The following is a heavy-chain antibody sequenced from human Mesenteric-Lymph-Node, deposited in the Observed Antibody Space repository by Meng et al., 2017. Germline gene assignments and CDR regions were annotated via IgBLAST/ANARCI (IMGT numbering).Heavy chain of an antibody. V-gene: IGHV3-7*01. D-gene: IGHD5-18*01. CDR1: GFTFSSYW. CDR2: IKQDGSEK. Sequence: LTGAASGFTFSSYWMSWVRQAPGKGLEWVANIKQDGSEKYYVDSVKGRFTISRDNAKNSLYLQMNSLRAEDTAVYYCARGPTGIQLWFFDYWGQGSLVTVSS. CDR3: ARGPTGIQLWFFDY. J-gene: IGHJ4*02.